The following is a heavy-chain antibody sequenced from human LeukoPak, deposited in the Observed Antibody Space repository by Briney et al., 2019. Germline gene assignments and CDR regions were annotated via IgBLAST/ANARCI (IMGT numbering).Heavy chain of an antibody. V-gene: IGHV1-46*01. Sequence: GASVKVSCKASGYTFTTYYMHWVRQAPGQGLEWMGIINPSGGSTSYAQKFQGRVTMTRDTSTSTVYMELSSLRSEDTAVYYCARHLEVGPFYGDWGQGTLVTVSS. J-gene: IGHJ4*02. D-gene: IGHD4-17*01. CDR3: ARHLEVGPFYGD. CDR1: GYTFTTYY. CDR2: INPSGGST.